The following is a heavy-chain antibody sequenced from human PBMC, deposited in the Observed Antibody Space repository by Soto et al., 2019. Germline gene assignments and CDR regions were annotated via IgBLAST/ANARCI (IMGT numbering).Heavy chain of an antibody. CDR2: ISSSSSYI. Sequence: PGGSLRLSCAASGFTFSSYSMNWVRQAPGKGLEWVSSISSSSSYIYYADSVKGRFTISRDNAKNSLYLQMNSLRAEDTAVYYCARDRSRVVVAPTRTYGDSPPYSYYYGMDVWGKGTRVTASS. D-gene: IGHD2-15*01. CDR3: ARDRSRVVVAPTRTYGDSPPYSYYYGMDV. J-gene: IGHJ6*04. CDR1: GFTFSSYS. V-gene: IGHV3-21*01.